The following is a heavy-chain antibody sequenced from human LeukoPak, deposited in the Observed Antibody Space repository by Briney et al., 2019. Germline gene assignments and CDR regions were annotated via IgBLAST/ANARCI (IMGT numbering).Heavy chain of an antibody. Sequence: PGGSLRLSCAASGFTISNYNMNWVRQAPGKGLEWVSSISSSNNYIYYADSVKGRFTISRDNAKNSLYLQMNSLRAEDTAVYYCARRSPNYYFDYWGQGTPVTVSS. J-gene: IGHJ4*02. CDR1: GFTISNYN. V-gene: IGHV3-21*01. CDR3: ARRSPNYYFDY. CDR2: ISSSNNYI.